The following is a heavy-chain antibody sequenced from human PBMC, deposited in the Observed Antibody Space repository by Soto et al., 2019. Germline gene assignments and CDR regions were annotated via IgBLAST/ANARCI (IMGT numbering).Heavy chain of an antibody. CDR1: GGSISSSSYY. Sequence: QLQLQESGPGLVKPSETLSLTCTVSGGSISSSSYYWGWIRQPPGKGLEWIGRIYYSGSTYYNPSLKRRVTISGDTSKNQFALNLSSVTAADTAVYYCARGLSYRGLGCAFDIWGQGTMVTVSS. CDR3: ARGLSYRGLGCAFDI. V-gene: IGHV4-39*01. CDR2: IYYSGST. J-gene: IGHJ3*02. D-gene: IGHD1-26*01.